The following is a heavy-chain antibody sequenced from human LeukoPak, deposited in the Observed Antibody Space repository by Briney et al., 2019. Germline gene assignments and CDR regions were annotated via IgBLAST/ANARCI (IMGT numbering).Heavy chain of an antibody. V-gene: IGHV3-43*01. D-gene: IGHD3-22*01. CDR3: GKEDSSGYYYFDY. Sequence: GGSLRLCCAASGFNFDDYTMHRGRQAPGKGLERVSLISWDGSGTYYADSVNGGFTISRHNSNKHVYQQRNSLGTEDAALYYCGKEDSSGYYYFDYWGQGTLVPVSS. J-gene: IGHJ4*01. CDR1: GFNFDDYT. CDR2: ISWDGSGT.